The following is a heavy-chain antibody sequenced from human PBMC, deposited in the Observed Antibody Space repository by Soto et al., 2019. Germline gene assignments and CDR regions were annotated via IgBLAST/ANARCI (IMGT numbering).Heavy chain of an antibody. D-gene: IGHD6-6*01. CDR3: ARGALRLKAFSSSHRFDY. V-gene: IGHV4-34*01. CDR1: GGSFSGYY. Sequence: SETLSLTCAVYGGSFSGYYWSWNRQPQGKELDWIGEINHSGSTNYNPSLKSRVTISVDTSKNQFSLKLSSVTAADTAVYYCARGALRLKAFSSSHRFDYWGQGTLLTVSS. J-gene: IGHJ4*02. CDR2: INHSGST.